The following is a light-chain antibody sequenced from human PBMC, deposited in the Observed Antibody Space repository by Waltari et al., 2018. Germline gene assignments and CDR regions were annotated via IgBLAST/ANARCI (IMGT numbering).Light chain of an antibody. V-gene: IGLV2-14*03. CDR3: TSFTSTTSYGV. Sequence: QSALTQPASVSGSPGQSITISCTGTNSDIGGYNFVSWYQQHPGKAPRLMIYDVNKRPSGVSNRFSGSKSGNTASLTISGLQADDEADYYCTSFTSTTSYGVFGGGTNLTV. CDR2: DVN. J-gene: IGLJ3*02. CDR1: NSDIGGYNF.